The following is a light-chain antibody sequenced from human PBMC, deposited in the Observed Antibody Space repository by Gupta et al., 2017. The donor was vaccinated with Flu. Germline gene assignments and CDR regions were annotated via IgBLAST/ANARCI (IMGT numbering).Light chain of an antibody. CDR1: SSDVGGYNY. CDR2: EVS. V-gene: IGLV2-14*01. Sequence: QSALTQPASVSGSPGQSITISCPGTSSDVGGYNYVSWYQQHPGKAHKLMIYEVSNRPAGVSNRFSGSKSGNTASLTIAGLQAEDEADYYCSAYTSSSTYVFGTGTKVTVL. CDR3: SAYTSSSTYV. J-gene: IGLJ1*01.